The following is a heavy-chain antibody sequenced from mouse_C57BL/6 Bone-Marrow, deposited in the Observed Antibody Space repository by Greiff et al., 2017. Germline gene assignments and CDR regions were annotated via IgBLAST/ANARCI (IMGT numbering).Heavy chain of an antibody. CDR1: GYTFTSYW. D-gene: IGHD2-5*01. CDR3: ARSYYSNYYAMDY. J-gene: IGHJ4*01. CDR2: IHPNSGST. V-gene: IGHV1-64*01. Sequence: QVQLQQPGAELVKPGASVKLSCKASGYTFTSYWMHWVKQRPGQGLEWIGMIHPNSGSTNYNEKFKSKATLTVDKSSSTAYMQLSSLTSEDSAVXYCARSYYSNYYAMDYWGQGTSVTVSS.